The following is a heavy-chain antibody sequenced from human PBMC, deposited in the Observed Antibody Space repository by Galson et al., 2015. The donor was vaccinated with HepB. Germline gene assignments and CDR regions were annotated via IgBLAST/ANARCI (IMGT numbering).Heavy chain of an antibody. CDR2: ISSSGYYT. V-gene: IGHV3-21*01. CDR3: ARVLSPSWASGFDY. Sequence: SLRLSCAGSEFIFSDFTMNWVRQAPGKGLEWVSSISSSGYYTDYAHSVKGRFTISRDNAKNSLFLQMNSLRADDTAVYYCARVLSPSWASGFDYWGQGTLVTVS. J-gene: IGHJ4*02. CDR1: EFIFSDFT. D-gene: IGHD2/OR15-2a*01.